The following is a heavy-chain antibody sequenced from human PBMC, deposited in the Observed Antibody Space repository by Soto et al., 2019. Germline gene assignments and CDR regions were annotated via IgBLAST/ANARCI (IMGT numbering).Heavy chain of an antibody. V-gene: IGHV3-72*01. Sequence: GGSLRLSCAASGFTFSDHYMDWVRQAPGKGLEWVGRTRNKANSYTTEYAASVKGRFTISRDDSKNSLYLQMNSLKTEDTAVYYCARVLGGFRLAFDIWGQGTMVTVSS. J-gene: IGHJ3*02. CDR2: TRNKANSYTT. D-gene: IGHD3-16*01. CDR3: ARVLGGFRLAFDI. CDR1: GFTFSDHY.